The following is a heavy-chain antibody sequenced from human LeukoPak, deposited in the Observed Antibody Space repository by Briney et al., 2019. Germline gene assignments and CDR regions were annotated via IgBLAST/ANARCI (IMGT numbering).Heavy chain of an antibody. Sequence: ASVKVSCKASGYTFTGYYMHWVRQAPGQGLEWMGIVNPSGGSTSYAQRFQGRITLTRDTSTSTVYMELSSLRSEDTAVYYCARGPRGYFDLWGRGTLVTVSS. V-gene: IGHV1-46*01. J-gene: IGHJ2*01. CDR3: ARGPRGYFDL. CDR2: VNPSGGST. CDR1: GYTFTGYY.